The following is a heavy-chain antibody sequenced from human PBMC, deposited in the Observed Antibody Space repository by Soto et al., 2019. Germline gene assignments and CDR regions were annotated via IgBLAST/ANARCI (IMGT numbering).Heavy chain of an antibody. J-gene: IGHJ4*02. CDR1: GFTFSSYA. D-gene: IGHD2-2*01. V-gene: IGHV3-23*01. CDR2: ISGSGGSP. CDR3: TKARCSTSNCYVPDY. Sequence: GGSLRLSCAASGFTFSSYAMSWVRQAPGKGLEWVSAISGSGGSPSYADSVQGRFTISRDNPRNTLYLQMNSLRAEDTAMYYCTKARCSTSNCYVPDYWGQGTRVTV.